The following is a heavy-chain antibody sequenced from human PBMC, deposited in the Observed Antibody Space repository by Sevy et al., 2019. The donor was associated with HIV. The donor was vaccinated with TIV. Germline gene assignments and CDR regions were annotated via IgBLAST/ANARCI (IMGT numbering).Heavy chain of an antibody. V-gene: IGHV3-7*01. J-gene: IGHJ4*02. CDR2: IKEDGSEK. Sequence: GGALRLSCAASGFSFSSFWMSWVRQSPGKGLEWVANIKEDGSEKYYVDSVKGRFTISKDNAKNSLYLQMNSLRAVDTAVEYCAREDQWSHRGEYWGQGTLVTVSS. CDR3: AREDQWSHRGEY. CDR1: GFSFSSFW. D-gene: IGHD2-15*01.